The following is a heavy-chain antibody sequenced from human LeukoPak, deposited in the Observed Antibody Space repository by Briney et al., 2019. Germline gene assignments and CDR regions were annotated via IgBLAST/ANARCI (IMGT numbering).Heavy chain of an antibody. D-gene: IGHD2-15*01. Sequence: SETLSLTCAVYGGSFSGYYWSWIRQPPGKGLEWIGEINHSGSTNYNPSLKSRVTISVDTSKNQFSLKLSSVTAADTAVYYCASGGRIYGPNRGYCSGGSCYSRPAFDIWGQGTMVTVSS. CDR2: INHSGST. J-gene: IGHJ3*02. CDR1: GGSFSGYY. CDR3: ASGGRIYGPNRGYCSGGSCYSRPAFDI. V-gene: IGHV4-34*01.